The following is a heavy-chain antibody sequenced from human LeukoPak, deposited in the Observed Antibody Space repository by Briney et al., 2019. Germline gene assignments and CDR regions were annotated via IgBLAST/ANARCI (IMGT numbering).Heavy chain of an antibody. J-gene: IGHJ4*02. V-gene: IGHV1-69*05. Sequence: SVKVSCKASGGTFSSYAISWVRQAPGQGLEWMGGIIPIFGTANYTQKFQGRVTITTDESTSTAYMELSSLRSEDTAVYYCASEPTGVGESSWYDYWGQGTLVTVSS. CDR3: ASEPTGVGESSWYDY. D-gene: IGHD6-13*01. CDR1: GGTFSSYA. CDR2: IIPIFGTA.